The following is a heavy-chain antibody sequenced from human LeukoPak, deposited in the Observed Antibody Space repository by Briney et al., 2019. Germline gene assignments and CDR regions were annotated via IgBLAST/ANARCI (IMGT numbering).Heavy chain of an antibody. CDR1: GFTFSNYA. D-gene: IGHD2/OR15-2a*01. V-gene: IGHV3-23*01. J-gene: IGHJ4*02. CDR2: ISGSGGDT. CDR3: RYFLPHFDC. Sequence: PGGSLRLSCAASGFTFSNYAMNWVRQAPGKGLEWLSAISGSGGDTYYADSVKGRFTISRDNSKNALYLQMNSLRAEDTAVYYCRYFLPHFDCWGQGTLVTVSS.